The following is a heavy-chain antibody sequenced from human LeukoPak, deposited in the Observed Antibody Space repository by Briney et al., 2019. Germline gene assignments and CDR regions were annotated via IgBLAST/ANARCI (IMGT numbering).Heavy chain of an antibody. J-gene: IGHJ4*02. CDR2: IIPIFGTA. CDR1: GYTFTSYA. V-gene: IGHV1-69*13. D-gene: IGHD1-26*01. Sequence: SVKVSCKASGYTFTSYAISWVRQAPGQGLEWMGGIIPIFGTANYAQKFQGRVTITADESTSTAYMELSSLRSEDTAVYYCARDSGGATIFDYWGQGTLVTVSS. CDR3: ARDSGGATIFDY.